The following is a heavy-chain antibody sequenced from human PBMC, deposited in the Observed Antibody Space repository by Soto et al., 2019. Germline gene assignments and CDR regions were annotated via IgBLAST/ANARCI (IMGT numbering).Heavy chain of an antibody. J-gene: IGHJ6*02. Sequence: ASVKVSCKASGYTFTGYYMHWVRQAPGQGLEWMGWITPNSGGTNYAQKFQGWVTMTRDTSISTAYMELSRLRSDDTAVYYCAREGGKLWFGELLPRQYYYYYGMDVWGQGTTVT. V-gene: IGHV1-2*04. CDR2: ITPNSGGT. CDR1: GYTFTGYY. CDR3: AREGGKLWFGELLPRQYYYYYGMDV. D-gene: IGHD3-10*01.